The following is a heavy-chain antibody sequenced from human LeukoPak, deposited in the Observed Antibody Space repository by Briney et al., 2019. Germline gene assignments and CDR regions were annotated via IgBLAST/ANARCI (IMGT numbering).Heavy chain of an antibody. CDR1: GFTFSSYA. CDR2: ISYDGSNK. D-gene: IGHD4-17*01. V-gene: IGHV3-30-3*01. CDR3: ARAPWPKTTVTTH. J-gene: IGHJ4*02. Sequence: RGSLRLSCAASGFTFSSYAMHWVRQAPGKGLEWVAVISYDGSNKYYADSVKGRFTISRDNSKNTLYLQMNSLRAEDTAVYYCARAPWPKTTVTTHWGQGTLVTVSS.